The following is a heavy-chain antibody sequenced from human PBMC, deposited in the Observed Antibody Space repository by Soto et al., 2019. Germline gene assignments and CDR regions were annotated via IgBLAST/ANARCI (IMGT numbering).Heavy chain of an antibody. V-gene: IGHV3-48*02. J-gene: IGHJ4*02. CDR2: ISSSSSTI. CDR1: GFTFSSYS. CDR3: ARVPGFYDSSGYYLDY. Sequence: GGSLRLSCAASGFTFSSYSMNWVRQAPGKGLEWVSYISSSSSTIYYADSVKGRFTISRDNAKNSLYLQMNSLRDEDTAVYYCARVPGFYDSSGYYLDYWGQGTLVTVSS. D-gene: IGHD3-22*01.